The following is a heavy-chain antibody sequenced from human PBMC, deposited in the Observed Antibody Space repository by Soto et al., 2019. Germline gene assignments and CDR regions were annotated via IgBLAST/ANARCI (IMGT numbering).Heavy chain of an antibody. CDR3: ARDHNYDFWSGYSTGYYYGMDV. Sequence: ASVKVSCKASGYTFTSYGISWVRRAPGQGLEWMGWISAYNGNTNYAQKLQGRVTMTTDTSTSTAYMELRSLRSDDTAVYYCARDHNYDFWSGYSTGYYYGMDVWGQGTTVTVSS. V-gene: IGHV1-18*01. CDR1: GYTFTSYG. CDR2: ISAYNGNT. J-gene: IGHJ6*02. D-gene: IGHD3-3*01.